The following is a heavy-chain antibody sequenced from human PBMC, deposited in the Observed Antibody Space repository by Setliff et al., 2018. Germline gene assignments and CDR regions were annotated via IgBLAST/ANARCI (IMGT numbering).Heavy chain of an antibody. CDR2: VSTYNGDK. Sequence: ASVKVSCKASGYSFTSFSITWVRQAPGQGLEWLGWVSTYNGDKKSAQKFRGRVTMTTDISTSTVYMELRTLRSDDTAVYYCARRPIALAGYRKGAFDIWGQWTMVTVSS. CDR1: GYSFTSFS. D-gene: IGHD6-19*01. J-gene: IGHJ3*02. CDR3: ARRPIALAGYRKGAFDI. V-gene: IGHV1-18*01.